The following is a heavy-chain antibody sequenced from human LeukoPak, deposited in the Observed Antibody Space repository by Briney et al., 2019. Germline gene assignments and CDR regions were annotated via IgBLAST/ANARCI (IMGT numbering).Heavy chain of an antibody. J-gene: IGHJ4*02. CDR2: ISTYNGNT. CDR3: ARGEYCSSTSCTGSLFGLYNY. Sequence: ASVKVSCKASGYTFTSYHISWVRQAPGQGLEWMGWISTYNGNTNYGQKIQGRVTMTTDTSTSTAYMELSSLRSEDTAVYYCARGEYCSSTSCTGSLFGLYNYWGQGTLVTVSS. D-gene: IGHD2-2*01. V-gene: IGHV1-18*04. CDR1: GYTFTSYH.